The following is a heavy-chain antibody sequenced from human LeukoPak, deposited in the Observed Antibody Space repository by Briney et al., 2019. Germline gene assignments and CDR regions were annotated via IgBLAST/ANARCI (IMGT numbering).Heavy chain of an antibody. CDR3: AKVTRPTYYYDSSSAFDI. CDR2: ISYDGSNK. CDR1: GFTFSSYG. V-gene: IGHV3-30*18. D-gene: IGHD3-22*01. J-gene: IGHJ3*02. Sequence: PGRSLRLSCAASGFTFSSYGMHWVRQAPGKGLEWVAVISYDGSNKYYADSVKGRFTISRDNSKNTLYLQMNSLRAEGTAVYYCAKVTRPTYYYDSSSAFDIWGQGAKLTVSS.